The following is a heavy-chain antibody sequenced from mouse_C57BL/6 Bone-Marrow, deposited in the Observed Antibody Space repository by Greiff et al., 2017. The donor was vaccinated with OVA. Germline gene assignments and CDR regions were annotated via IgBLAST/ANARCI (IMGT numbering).Heavy chain of an antibody. CDR1: GYSFTDYN. V-gene: IGHV1-39*01. D-gene: IGHD2-3*01. CDR3: ARVPDGYYPAWFAY. Sequence: EVKVVESGPELVKPGASVKISCKASGYSFTDYNMNWVKQSNGKSLEWIGVINPNYGTTSYNQKFKGKATLTVDQSSSTAYMQLNSLTSEDSAVYYCARVPDGYYPAWFAYWGQGTLVTVSA. J-gene: IGHJ3*01. CDR2: INPNYGTT.